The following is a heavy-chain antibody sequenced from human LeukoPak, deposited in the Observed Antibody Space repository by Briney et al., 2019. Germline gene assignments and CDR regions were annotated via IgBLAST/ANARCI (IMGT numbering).Heavy chain of an antibody. Sequence: ASVKVSCKASGYTFSNYYMHWVRQAPGQGLEWMGWINPNSGGTNFAQNFQGRVTMTRDTSISTAYMEVNRLRSDDTAVYYCATLGSGSSPFDYWGQGTLVTVSS. CDR2: INPNSGGT. J-gene: IGHJ4*02. CDR3: ATLGSGSSPFDY. V-gene: IGHV1-2*02. D-gene: IGHD3-10*01. CDR1: GYTFSNYY.